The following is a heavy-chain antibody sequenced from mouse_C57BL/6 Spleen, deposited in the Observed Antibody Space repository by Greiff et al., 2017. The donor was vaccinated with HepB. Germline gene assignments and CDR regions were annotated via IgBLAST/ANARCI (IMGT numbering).Heavy chain of an antibody. J-gene: IGHJ2*01. V-gene: IGHV5-17*01. CDR3: ARPNWDYFDY. CDR2: ISSGSSSI. CDR1: GFTFSDYG. Sequence: EVNVVESGGGLVKPGGSLKLSCAASGFTFSDYGMHWVRQAPEKGLEWVAYISSGSSSIYYADTVKGRFTISRDTAKNTLFLQMTSLRSEDTAMYYCARPNWDYFDYWGQGTTLTVSS. D-gene: IGHD4-1*01.